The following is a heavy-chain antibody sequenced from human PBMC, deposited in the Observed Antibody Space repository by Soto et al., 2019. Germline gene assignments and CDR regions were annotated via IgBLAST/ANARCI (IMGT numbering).Heavy chain of an antibody. Sequence: SVKVSCKASGYTFTSYAISWVRQAPGQGLEWMVGIIPIFGTADYAQKFQGRVTIIADESTSTAYMELSSLRSEDTAIYYCASHCGGDCYSRSPPYYYYGMDVWGQGTTVTVSS. V-gene: IGHV1-69*13. CDR2: IIPIFGTA. CDR1: GYTFTSYA. D-gene: IGHD2-21*02. CDR3: ASHCGGDCYSRSPPYYYYGMDV. J-gene: IGHJ6*02.